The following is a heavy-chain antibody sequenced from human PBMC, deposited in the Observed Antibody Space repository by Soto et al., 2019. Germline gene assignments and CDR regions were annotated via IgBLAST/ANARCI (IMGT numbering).Heavy chain of an antibody. Sequence: QVQLVQSGAEVKKPGSSVKVSCKASGGTFSSYAISWVRQAPGQGLEWMGGIIPIFGTANYAQKFQGRVTITADESTSTAYMELSSLRSEDTAVYYCARNHIDTAMVSFFDYWGRGTLVTVSS. CDR2: IIPIFGTA. CDR1: GGTFSSYA. J-gene: IGHJ4*02. D-gene: IGHD5-18*01. V-gene: IGHV1-69*01. CDR3: ARNHIDTAMVSFFDY.